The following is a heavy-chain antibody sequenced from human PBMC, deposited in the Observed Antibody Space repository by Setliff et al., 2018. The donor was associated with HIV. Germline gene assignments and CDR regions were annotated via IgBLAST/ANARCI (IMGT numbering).Heavy chain of an antibody. J-gene: IGHJ4*02. CDR3: ARWHPPYGFWEEDY. Sequence: AWIHQPPGKGLEWIGNIYYSGSTYYNPSLKTRVTISVDGSKNQFSLKLKSVTAADTAVYYCARWHPPYGFWEEDYWGQGTLVTVSS. V-gene: IGHV4-39*01. D-gene: IGHD3-10*01. CDR2: IYYSGST.